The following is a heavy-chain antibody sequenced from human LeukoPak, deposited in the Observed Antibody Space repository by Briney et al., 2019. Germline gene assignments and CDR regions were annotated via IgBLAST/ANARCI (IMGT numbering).Heavy chain of an antibody. CDR2: IGSTGTNT. Sequence: GGSLRLSCAASGFTFSSYAMSWVRQAPGKGLEWVSTIGSTGTNTYYTDSVKGRFTISRDNSKNPLYLQINGLRADDTAVYYCAKSMSTVTTSPFWGQGTLVTVSS. CDR3: AKSMSTVTTSPF. CDR1: GFTFSSYA. V-gene: IGHV3-23*01. D-gene: IGHD4-17*01. J-gene: IGHJ4*02.